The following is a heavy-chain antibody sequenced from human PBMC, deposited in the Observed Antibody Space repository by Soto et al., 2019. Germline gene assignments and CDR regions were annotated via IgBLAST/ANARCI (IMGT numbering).Heavy chain of an antibody. CDR2: IWHDGSNK. CDR3: TRPALLVTTFDY. V-gene: IGHV3-33*01. J-gene: IGHJ4*02. Sequence: QEQLVESGGGVVQPGRSLRLSCAASGFTFSDYAMHWVRQAPGKGLEWVAVIWHDGSNKYYADSVKGRFTISRDNSKNTLYLQMNSLRAEYRAVYYCTRPALLVTTFDYWGQGILVTVSS. CDR1: GFTFSDYA. D-gene: IGHD4-17*01.